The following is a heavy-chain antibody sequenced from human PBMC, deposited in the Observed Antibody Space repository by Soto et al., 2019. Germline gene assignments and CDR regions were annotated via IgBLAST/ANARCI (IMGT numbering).Heavy chain of an antibody. J-gene: IGHJ5*02. D-gene: IGHD2-21*01. V-gene: IGHV1-69*01. CDR2: IIPLSGST. Sequence: QVQLVQSGAALKRPGSSVRLSCKASGGSVTTYTITWVRQAPGQGLEWVGGIIPLSGSTTYAQKFQGRVTLTADDSTYTAYLSLSSLASDDTAVYYCGREGARTACTGEDCRQLYNWVDPWGQGSLVTVSS. CDR1: GGSVTTYT. CDR3: GREGARTACTGEDCRQLYNWVDP.